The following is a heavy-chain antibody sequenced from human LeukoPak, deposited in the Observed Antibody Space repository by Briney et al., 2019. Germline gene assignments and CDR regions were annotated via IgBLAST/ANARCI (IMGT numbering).Heavy chain of an antibody. Sequence: AVKVSCKASGGTFSSYAISWVGQAPGQGLEWMGRIIPIFGTANYAQKFQGRVTITTDESTSTAYMELSSLRSEDTAVYYCASQLLAAHWFDPWGQGTLVTVSS. CDR2: IIPIFGTA. J-gene: IGHJ5*02. CDR3: ASQLLAAHWFDP. D-gene: IGHD6-13*01. CDR1: GGTFSSYA. V-gene: IGHV1-69*05.